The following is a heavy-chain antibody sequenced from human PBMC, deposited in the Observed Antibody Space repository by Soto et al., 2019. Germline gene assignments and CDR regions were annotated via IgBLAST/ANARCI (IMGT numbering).Heavy chain of an antibody. V-gene: IGHV4-59*01. CDR3: ARDRRDGYTRYFEF. Sequence: SLPCTVSGVSMTSYFWSWIRQTPGKGLDWIGSISFSGATYSNPSLKGRAALSVDTSENHLSLTLNSVTSADTAVYFCARDRRDGYTRYFEFWGQGKQVTVSS. J-gene: IGHJ4*02. D-gene: IGHD2-2*02. CDR1: GVSMTSYF. CDR2: ISFSGAT.